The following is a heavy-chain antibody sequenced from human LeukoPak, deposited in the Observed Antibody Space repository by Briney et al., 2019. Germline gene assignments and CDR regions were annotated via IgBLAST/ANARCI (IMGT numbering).Heavy chain of an antibody. Sequence: GGSLRLSCAASGFTFSSYSMNWVRQAPGKGLEWVSSISSSSSYIYYADSVKGRFTISRVNSKNTLYLQMNSLRAEDTAVYYCAKENYGDSTGGRFQHWGQGTLVTVSS. CDR1: GFTFSSYS. J-gene: IGHJ1*01. V-gene: IGHV3-21*04. D-gene: IGHD4-17*01. CDR2: ISSSSSYI. CDR3: AKENYGDSTGGRFQH.